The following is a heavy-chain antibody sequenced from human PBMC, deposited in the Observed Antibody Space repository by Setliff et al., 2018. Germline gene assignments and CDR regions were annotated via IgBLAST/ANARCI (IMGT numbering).Heavy chain of an antibody. V-gene: IGHV4-61*02. J-gene: IGHJ4*02. Sequence: LSLPCTVSGDSISSGNFYWTWIRQPAGQGLEWIGRIYSSGSPSYNPSLESRVTISRDTSKNQLSLTLSSMTAADTGVYYCTTDRRGDGLMFFDYWGRGIPVTVS. CDR3: TTDRRGDGLMFFDY. CDR2: IYSSGSP. D-gene: IGHD3-10*01. CDR1: GDSISSGNFY.